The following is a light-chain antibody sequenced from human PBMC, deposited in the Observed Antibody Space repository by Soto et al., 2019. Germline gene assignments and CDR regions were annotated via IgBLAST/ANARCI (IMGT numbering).Light chain of an antibody. V-gene: IGKV1-27*01. J-gene: IGKJ3*01. Sequence: DIQMTQSPSSLSAFLGDRVTITCRASQGISDYLVWYQQKPGKGPKLLIYAASTLQSGVPHRFSGTGSGTDLTLTISSLQPEYVATCYCQSLFSAPFTFGPGTKVDIK. CDR3: QSLFSAPFT. CDR2: AAS. CDR1: QGISDY.